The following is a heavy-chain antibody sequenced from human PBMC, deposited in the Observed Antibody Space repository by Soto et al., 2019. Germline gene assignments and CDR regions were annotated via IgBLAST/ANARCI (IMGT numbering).Heavy chain of an antibody. CDR2: ISGSGGST. CDR1: GLTFGNYA. CDR3: AKSVGYSGYDSLVTFDY. D-gene: IGHD5-12*01. Sequence: EVQLLESGGGLVQPGGSLRLSCAASGLTFGNYAMSWVRQAPGKGLEWVSAISGSGGSTYYADSVKGRFTISRDNSKDTLYLQMNSLTAEDTAVSYCAKSVGYSGYDSLVTFDYWGQGTLVTVSS. V-gene: IGHV3-23*01. J-gene: IGHJ4*02.